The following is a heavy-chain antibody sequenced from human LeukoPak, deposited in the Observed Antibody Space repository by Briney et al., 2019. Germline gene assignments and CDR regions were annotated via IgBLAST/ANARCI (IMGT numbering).Heavy chain of an antibody. V-gene: IGHV1-18*01. CDR2: ISAYNGNT. J-gene: IGHJ6*02. Sequence: ALVKVSCKASGYTFTSYGISWVRQAPGQGLEWMGWISAYNGNTNYAQKLQGRVTMTTDTSTSTAYMELRSLRSDDTAVYYCARDGSIRYCSSTSCYTDYYYGMDVWGQGTTVTVSS. CDR3: ARDGSIRYCSSTSCYTDYYYGMDV. D-gene: IGHD2-2*02. CDR1: GYTFTSYG.